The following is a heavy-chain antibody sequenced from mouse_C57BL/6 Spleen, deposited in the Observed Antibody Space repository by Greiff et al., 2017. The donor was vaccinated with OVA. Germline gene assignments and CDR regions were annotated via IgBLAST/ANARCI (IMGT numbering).Heavy chain of an antibody. CDR2: IYPGNSDT. J-gene: IGHJ1*03. D-gene: IGHD2-3*01. CDR1: GYTFTSYW. Sequence: EVKLQESGTVLARPGASVKMSCKTSGYTFTSYWMHWVKQRPGQGLEWIGAIYPGNSDTSYNQKFKGKAKLTAVTSASTAYMELSSLTNEDSAVYYCTRSSIDGYYVEGYFDVWGTGTTVTVSS. V-gene: IGHV1-5*01. CDR3: TRSSIDGYYVEGYFDV.